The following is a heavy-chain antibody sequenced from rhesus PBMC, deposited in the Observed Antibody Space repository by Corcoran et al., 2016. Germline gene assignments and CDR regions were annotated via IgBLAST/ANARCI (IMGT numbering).Heavy chain of an antibody. Sequence: QVTLKESGPALVKPTQTLTLTCTFSGFSISTTGTGVGWNRQPPGKALEWLASIYWNYSKYYSTSLKSRLTISKDTSKNQVVLTMTNMDPVDTATYYCARVRRFFDYWGQGVLVTVSS. CDR2: IYWNYSK. CDR3: ARVRRFFDY. CDR1: GFSISTTGTG. V-gene: IGHV2-95*01. J-gene: IGHJ4*01.